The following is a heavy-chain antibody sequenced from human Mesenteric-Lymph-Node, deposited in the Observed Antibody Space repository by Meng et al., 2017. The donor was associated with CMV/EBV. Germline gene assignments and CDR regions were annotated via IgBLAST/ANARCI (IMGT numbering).Heavy chain of an antibody. D-gene: IGHD3-10*01. J-gene: IGHJ4*02. CDR1: GFTFSNYW. V-gene: IGHV3-74*01. CDR3: VPRGVSGD. Sequence: GGSLRLSCAASGFTFSNYWMHWVRQAAGKGLVWVSRVNSDGSTTSYADSVKGRFTISRDNGKNTLYLQMTNLRVDDTAVYYCVPRGVSGDWGQGTLVTVSS. CDR2: VNSDGSTT.